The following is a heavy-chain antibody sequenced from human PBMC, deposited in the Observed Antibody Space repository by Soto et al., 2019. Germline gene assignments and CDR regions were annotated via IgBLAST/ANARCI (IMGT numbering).Heavy chain of an antibody. CDR2: IYYNGRT. Sequence: PSETLSLTCTVSGGSINSGDYYWSWIRQPPGKGLEWIGYIYYNGRTYYNPSLKSRVTLSVDTSRNQFSLRLSSVTAADTAVYYCARESFGRYDSSGSYYESYYFDYWGQGTLVTVSS. D-gene: IGHD3-22*01. CDR3: ARESFGRYDSSGSYYESYYFDY. V-gene: IGHV4-30-4*01. J-gene: IGHJ4*02. CDR1: GGSINSGDYY.